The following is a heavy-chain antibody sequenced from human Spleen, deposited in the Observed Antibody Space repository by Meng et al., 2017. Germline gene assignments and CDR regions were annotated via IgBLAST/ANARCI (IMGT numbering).Heavy chain of an antibody. Sequence: GGSLRLSCAASGFTFSDYYMTWIRQTPGKGLAWVSYIGTTDNIIYYEDSVKGRFTISRDNAKNSLYLQMNSLRAEDTAVYYCASAPGIAVAGQYYYYYYGMDVWGQGTTVTVSS. D-gene: IGHD6-19*01. V-gene: IGHV3-11*04. CDR1: GFTFSDYY. J-gene: IGHJ6*02. CDR2: IGTTDNII. CDR3: ASAPGIAVAGQYYYYYYGMDV.